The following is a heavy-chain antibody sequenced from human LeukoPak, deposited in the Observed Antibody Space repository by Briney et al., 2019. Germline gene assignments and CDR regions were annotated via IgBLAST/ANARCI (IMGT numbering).Heavy chain of an antibody. J-gene: IGHJ4*02. V-gene: IGHV3-48*03. CDR2: ISSSGRTI. CDR1: GLTFSNYE. Sequence: PGGSLRLSCAASGLTFSNYEMNWVRQAPGKGLEWVSYISSSGRTIYYVDSVKGRFTISRDNAKNSLYLQMNSLRAEDTAVYYCARDGYYGDYTFDYWGQGTLVTVSS. D-gene: IGHD4-17*01. CDR3: ARDGYYGDYTFDY.